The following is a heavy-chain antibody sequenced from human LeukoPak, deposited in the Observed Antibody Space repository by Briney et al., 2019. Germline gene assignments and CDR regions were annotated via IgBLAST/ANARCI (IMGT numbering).Heavy chain of an antibody. D-gene: IGHD3-22*01. CDR2: TIPILGIA. V-gene: IGHV1-69*04. J-gene: IGHJ4*02. Sequence: SVKVSSTAPGDTFSTYAISWVRQAPGQGLEWMGRTIPILGIAKYAQKFPGRLTITADTSTSTTYMELSSLRSEDTAIYYCASQLLLPFDYWGQGTLVTVSS. CDR1: GDTFSTYA. CDR3: ASQLLLPFDY.